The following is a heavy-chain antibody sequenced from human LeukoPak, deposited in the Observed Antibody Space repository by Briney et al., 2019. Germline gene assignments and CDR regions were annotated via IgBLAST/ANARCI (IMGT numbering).Heavy chain of an antibody. D-gene: IGHD1-1*01. CDR1: GYTFSTYG. V-gene: IGHV1-18*01. J-gene: IGHJ4*02. CDR2: ISAHSGNT. Sequence: ASVTVSCKTSGYTFSTYGITWVRQAPGQGFQWMGWISAHSGNTKYAENFQGRISLTTDTSATTAYMELRSLTSDDTAVYYCARDLSSGGWTLEFDYWGQGSLVTFAS. CDR3: ARDLSSGGWTLEFDY.